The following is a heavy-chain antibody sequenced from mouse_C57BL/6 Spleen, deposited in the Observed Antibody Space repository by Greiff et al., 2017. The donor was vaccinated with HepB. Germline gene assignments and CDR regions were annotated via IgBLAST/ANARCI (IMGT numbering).Heavy chain of an antibody. Sequence: VKLMESGPELVKPGASVKISCKASGYAFSSSWMNWVKQRPGKGLEWIGRIYPGDGDTNYNGKFKGKATLTADKSSSTAYMQLSSLTSEDSAVYFCARYYYGSSYCYAMDYWGQGTSVTVSS. CDR2: IYPGDGDT. CDR1: GYAFSSSW. J-gene: IGHJ4*01. D-gene: IGHD1-1*01. CDR3: ARYYYGSSYCYAMDY. V-gene: IGHV1-82*01.